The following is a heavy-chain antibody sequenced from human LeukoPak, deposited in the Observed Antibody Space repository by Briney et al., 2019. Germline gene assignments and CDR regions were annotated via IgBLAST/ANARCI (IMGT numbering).Heavy chain of an antibody. CDR2: IYYSGST. V-gene: IGHV4-39*01. CDR3: ARHQYSSETIDY. J-gene: IGHJ4*02. Sequence: SETLSLTCTVSGGSISSSSYYWGWLRQPPGKGLEWIGSIYYSGSTYYNPSLKGRVTISVDTSKNQFSLKLSSVTAADTAVYYCARHQYSSETIDYWGQGTLVTVSS. D-gene: IGHD6-19*01. CDR1: GGSISSSSYY.